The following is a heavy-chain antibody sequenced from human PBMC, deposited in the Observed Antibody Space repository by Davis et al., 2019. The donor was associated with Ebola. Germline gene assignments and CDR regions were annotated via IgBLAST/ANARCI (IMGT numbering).Heavy chain of an antibody. CDR3: ATQYSNGWFDP. Sequence: MPSETLSLTCTVSGGSITSGDYYWGWIRQSPGKGLEWIGTFYYTGTTFYNPTLKSRITVSVDPSKNQFSLKLSSVTAADTAVYYCATQYSNGWFDPWGQGTLVTVSS. V-gene: IGHV4-39*07. CDR1: GGSITSGDYY. D-gene: IGHD4-11*01. J-gene: IGHJ5*02. CDR2: FYYTGTT.